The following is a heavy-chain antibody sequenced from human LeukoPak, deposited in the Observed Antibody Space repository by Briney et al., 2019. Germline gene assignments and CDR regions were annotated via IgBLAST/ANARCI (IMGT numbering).Heavy chain of an antibody. CDR1: GGSISSGSYY. Sequence: SETLSLTCTVSGGSISSGSYYWSWIRQPAGKGLEWIGRVYTSGNTNYNPSLKSRVTISVDTSKNQFSLKLSSVTAADTAVYYCARAVAGDFDYWGQGTLVTVSS. D-gene: IGHD6-19*01. J-gene: IGHJ4*02. CDR3: ARAVAGDFDY. CDR2: VYTSGNT. V-gene: IGHV4-61*02.